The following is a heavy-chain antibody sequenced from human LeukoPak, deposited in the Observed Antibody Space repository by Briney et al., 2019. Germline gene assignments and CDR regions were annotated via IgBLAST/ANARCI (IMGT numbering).Heavy chain of an antibody. J-gene: IGHJ4*02. CDR3: VRVYGGGY. D-gene: IGHD3-16*01. Sequence: GGSLRLSCATSGLTFRTTWMHWVRQAPGKGLMWVSRMNGEGTTIDYADSVNGRFTISRDDSKNTLSLQMSSLRDEDTAVYYCVRVYGGGYWGQGTLATVSS. V-gene: IGHV3-74*01. CDR2: MNGEGTTI. CDR1: GLTFRTTW.